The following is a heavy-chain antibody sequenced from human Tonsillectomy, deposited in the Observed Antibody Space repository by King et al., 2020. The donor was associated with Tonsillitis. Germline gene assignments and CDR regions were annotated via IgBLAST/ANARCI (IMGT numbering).Heavy chain of an antibody. J-gene: IGHJ4*02. CDR3: AKDCGGVRLAVGGVAPGAA. CDR1: GFTFSNYG. Sequence: VQLVESGGGVVQPGRSLRLSCAASGFTFSNYGMHWVRQAPGKGLDWVAVISYDGSHKNYADSVKGRFTISRDNSKNTLYLQMNSLRAEDTAVYYCAKDCGGVRLAVGGVAPGAAGGQGTLATVSS. D-gene: IGHD6-19*01. V-gene: IGHV3-30*18. CDR2: ISYDGSHK.